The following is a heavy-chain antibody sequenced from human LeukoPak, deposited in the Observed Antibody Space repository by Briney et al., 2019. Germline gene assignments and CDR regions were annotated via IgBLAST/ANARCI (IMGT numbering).Heavy chain of an antibody. CDR3: ARGSRGYSGYAGY. V-gene: IGHV4-34*01. CDR1: GGSFSGYY. CDR2: INHSGST. J-gene: IGHJ4*02. Sequence: PSETLSLTCAVYGGSFSGYYWSWIRQPPGKGLEWIGEINHSGSTNYNPSLKSRVTISVDTSKNQFSLKLSSVTAADTAVYYCARGSRGYSGYAGYWGQGTLVTVSS. D-gene: IGHD5-12*01.